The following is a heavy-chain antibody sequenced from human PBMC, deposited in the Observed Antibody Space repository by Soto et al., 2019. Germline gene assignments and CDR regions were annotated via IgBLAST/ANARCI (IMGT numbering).Heavy chain of an antibody. Sequence: EVQLVESGGGLVQPGGSLRLSCAASGFTVSSNYMSWVRQAPGKGLEWVSVIYSGGSTYYADSVKGRFTISRHNSKGTLDVQMNSRRGEDTAVYYCGRAHLAHYGMDVWGQGNTVTVSS. CDR1: GFTVSSNY. V-gene: IGHV3-53*04. CDR2: IYSGGST. J-gene: IGHJ6*02. CDR3: GRAHLAHYGMDV.